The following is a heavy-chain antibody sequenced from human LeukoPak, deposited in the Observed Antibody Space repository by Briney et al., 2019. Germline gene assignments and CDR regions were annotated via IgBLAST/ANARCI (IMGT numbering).Heavy chain of an antibody. D-gene: IGHD2-8*01. CDR1: GGTFSSYA. CDR2: IIPIFGTA. V-gene: IGHV1-69*13. CDR3: ARIMVHGGGY. J-gene: IGHJ4*02. Sequence: ASVKVSCKASGGTFSSYAISWARQAPGQGLEWMGGIIPIFGTANYAQKFQGRVTITADESTSTAYMELSSLRSEDTAVYYCARIMVHGGGYWGQGTLVTVSS.